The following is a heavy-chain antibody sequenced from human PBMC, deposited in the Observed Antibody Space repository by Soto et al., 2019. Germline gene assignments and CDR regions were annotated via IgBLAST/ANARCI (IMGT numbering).Heavy chain of an antibody. Sequence: EVQLVESGGGLVQPGGSLRLSCAASGFSFSTYWMSWVRQAPGKGLEWVATIKPDGSDKYYVDSVKGRVTISRDNAKKSLLLQMNSLPAEDTAVYYGASGGWEPPIWGQGALVNVSS. CDR2: IKPDGSDK. CDR1: GFSFSTYW. V-gene: IGHV3-7*03. CDR3: ASGGWEPPI. D-gene: IGHD1-26*01. J-gene: IGHJ4*02.